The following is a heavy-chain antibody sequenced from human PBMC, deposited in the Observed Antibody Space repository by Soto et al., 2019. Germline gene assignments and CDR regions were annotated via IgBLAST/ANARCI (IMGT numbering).Heavy chain of an antibody. CDR2: IKQDGSEK. J-gene: IGHJ4*02. V-gene: IGHV3-7*01. CDR3: ARMNWGFLPSDF. Sequence: GGSLRLSCAASGFSFSSYWMSWVRQAPGKGLEWVANIKQDGSEKYYVDSVKGRFTISRDNAKNSLDLQMNSLRAEDTAVYYCARMNWGFLPSDFWGQGTLVTVSS. CDR1: GFSFSSYW. D-gene: IGHD7-27*01.